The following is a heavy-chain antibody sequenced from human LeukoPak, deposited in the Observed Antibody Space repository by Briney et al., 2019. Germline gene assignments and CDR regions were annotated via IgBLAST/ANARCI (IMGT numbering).Heavy chain of an antibody. CDR1: GFTFSSYA. Sequence: PGRSLRLSCAASGFTFSSYAMHWVRQAPGKGLEWVAVISYDGSNKYYADSVKGRFTISRDNSKNTLYLQMNSLRAEDTAVYYCAKDGSPAIDAFDIWGQGTMVTVSS. V-gene: IGHV3-30-3*01. CDR2: ISYDGSNK. CDR3: AKDGSPAIDAFDI. J-gene: IGHJ3*02.